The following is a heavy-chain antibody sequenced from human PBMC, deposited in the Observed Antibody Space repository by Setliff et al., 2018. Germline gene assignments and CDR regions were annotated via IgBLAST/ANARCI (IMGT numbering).Heavy chain of an antibody. CDR3: ARDEGNDILTGYYPH. D-gene: IGHD3-9*01. CDR1: GYTLTELS. V-gene: IGHV1-24*01. J-gene: IGHJ4*02. CDR2: FDPEDGET. Sequence: ASVKVSCKVSGYTLTELSMHWVRQAPGKGLEWMGGFDPEDGETIYAQKFQGRVTMTEDTSTDTAYMELSSLRSEDTAVYYCARDEGNDILTGYYPHWGQGTLVTVSS.